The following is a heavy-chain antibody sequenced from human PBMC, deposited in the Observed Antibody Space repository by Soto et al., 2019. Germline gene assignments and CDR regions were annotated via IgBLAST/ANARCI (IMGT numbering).Heavy chain of an antibody. CDR1: GYTFTSYD. J-gene: IGHJ5*02. V-gene: IGHV1-8*01. Sequence: ASVKVSCKASGYTFTSYDMNWVRQATGQGLEWMGWMNPNSGNTVYAQKFQGRVTMTRNTSISTAYMELSSLRSEDTAVYFCARERTRGFDPWGQGTLVTVSS. CDR2: MNPNSGNT. CDR3: ARERTRGFDP.